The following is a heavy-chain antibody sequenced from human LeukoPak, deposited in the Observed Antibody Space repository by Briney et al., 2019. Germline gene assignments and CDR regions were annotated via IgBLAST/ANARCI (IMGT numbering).Heavy chain of an antibody. V-gene: IGHV3-7*01. Sequence: PGGSLRLSCTASGFAFTNYWMTWVHQAPGKGLQWVANIKPDGTEKNYVHSVKGRFTISRDNAKNSVYLQLNSLRVDDTALYYCARTPLTQLEPDYFDSWGQGTLVSVS. CDR1: GFAFTNYW. J-gene: IGHJ4*02. D-gene: IGHD1-1*01. CDR2: IKPDGTEK. CDR3: ARTPLTQLEPDYFDS.